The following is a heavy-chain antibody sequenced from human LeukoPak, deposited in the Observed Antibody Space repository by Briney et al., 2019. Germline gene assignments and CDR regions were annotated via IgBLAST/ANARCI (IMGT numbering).Heavy chain of an antibody. CDR3: ARHVAYCSGGTCYSTWYFDL. CDR1: GFTFSSYW. J-gene: IGHJ2*01. CDR2: INNDGSST. V-gene: IGHV3-74*01. D-gene: IGHD2-15*01. Sequence: GESLRLSCEASGFTFSSYWMHWVRQGPGKGLVWVSRINNDGSSTSYADSVKGRFTISRDNAKNSLYLQMTSLRAEDTAVYYCARHVAYCSGGTCYSTWYFDLWGRGTLVTVSS.